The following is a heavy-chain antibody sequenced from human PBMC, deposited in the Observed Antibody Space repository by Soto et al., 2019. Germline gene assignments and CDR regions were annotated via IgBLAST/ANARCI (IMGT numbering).Heavy chain of an antibody. D-gene: IGHD3-3*01. V-gene: IGHV3-11*06. CDR1: GFKFSDYH. CDR2: ISSSGSYT. Sequence: QVQLVQSGGGLVKPGGSLRLSCAASGFKFSDYHMSWIRQAQGKGLEWISYISSSGSYTTYTDSVKGRFTISRDNARSSLYLQMDSLRGEDTAVYYCACVAPTIFGAQFHYNLVDVWGQGTTVTVAS. J-gene: IGHJ6*02. CDR3: ACVAPTIFGAQFHYNLVDV.